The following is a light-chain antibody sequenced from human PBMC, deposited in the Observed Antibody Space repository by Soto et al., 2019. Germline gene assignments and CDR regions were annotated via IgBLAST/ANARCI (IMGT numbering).Light chain of an antibody. Sequence: DIVMTQSPDSLAVSLGERATINCKSSQSVLYSSNNKNYLAWYQQKPGQPPKLLIYWASTRESGVPDRFSGSGSGTDFTLTSSSLQAEDVAFYYCQQYYSTTYTFGQGTKLEIK. J-gene: IGKJ2*01. V-gene: IGKV4-1*01. CDR3: QQYYSTTYT. CDR2: WAS. CDR1: QSVLYSSNNKNY.